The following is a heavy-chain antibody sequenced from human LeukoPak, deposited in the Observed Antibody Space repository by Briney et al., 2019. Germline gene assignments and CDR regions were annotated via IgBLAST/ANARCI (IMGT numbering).Heavy chain of an antibody. J-gene: IGHJ6*02. CDR2: INHSGST. V-gene: IGHV4-34*01. Sequence: PSETLSLTCAVYGGSFSGCYWSWIRQPPGKGLEWIGEINHSGSTNYNPSLKSRVTISVDTSKNQFSLKLSSVTAADTAVYYCARVYSTTPDYYYYGMDVWGQGTTVTVSS. CDR3: ARVYSTTPDYYYYGMDV. D-gene: IGHD6-13*01. CDR1: GGSFSGCY.